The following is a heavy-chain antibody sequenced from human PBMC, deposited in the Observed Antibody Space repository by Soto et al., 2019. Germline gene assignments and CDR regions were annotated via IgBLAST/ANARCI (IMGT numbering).Heavy chain of an antibody. Sequence: SEALSLTCAVYGGSFSGYYWSWIRQPPGKGLEWIGEINHSGSTNYNPSLKSRVTISVDTSKNQFSLKLSSVTAADTAVYYCARGINYDFWSGRNYGMDVWGQGTTVTVYS. D-gene: IGHD3-3*01. J-gene: IGHJ6*02. CDR1: GGSFSGYY. CDR2: INHSGST. V-gene: IGHV4-34*01. CDR3: ARGINYDFWSGRNYGMDV.